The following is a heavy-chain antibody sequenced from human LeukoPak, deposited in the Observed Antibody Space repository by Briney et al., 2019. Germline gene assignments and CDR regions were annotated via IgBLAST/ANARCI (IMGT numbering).Heavy chain of an antibody. D-gene: IGHD6-19*01. J-gene: IGHJ3*02. V-gene: IGHV3-21*01. CDR2: ISSSSSYI. Sequence: PGGSLRLSCAASGFTFSSYSMNWVRQAPGKGLEWVSSISSSSSYIYYADSVKGRFTISRDNAKNSLYLQMNSLRVEDTAVYYCARVSGWHQRLGAFDIWGQGTMVTVSS. CDR3: ARVSGWHQRLGAFDI. CDR1: GFTFSSYS.